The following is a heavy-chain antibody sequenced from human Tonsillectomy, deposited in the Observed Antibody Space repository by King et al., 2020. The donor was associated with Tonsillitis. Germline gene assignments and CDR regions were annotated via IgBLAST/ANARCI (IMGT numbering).Heavy chain of an antibody. V-gene: IGHV4-39*01. Sequence: QLQESGPGVVKPSETLSLTCTVSGGSISSGDHYWAWIRQPPGKGLEWSGYMYSSGTIFYNPSLKSRITLSGGTSENRFSLRLSSVTAADTAIYFCARYVSGSFDYWGQGALVTVSS. D-gene: IGHD1-26*01. CDR1: GGSISSGDHY. J-gene: IGHJ4*02. CDR3: ARYVSGSFDY. CDR2: MYSSGTI.